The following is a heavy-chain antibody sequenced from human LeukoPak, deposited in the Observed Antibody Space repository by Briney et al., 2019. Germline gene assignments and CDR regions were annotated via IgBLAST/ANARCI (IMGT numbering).Heavy chain of an antibody. CDR1: GGSISSYY. CDR2: ISYSAIT. J-gene: IGHJ4*02. Sequence: SETLSLTCTVSGGSISSYYWGWIRQPPGKGLGCIGYISYSAITSYNPSLKSRVTMSVDTSKNQFSLKLTSVIAADTAVYYCARYYYDSSVYYYYLDYWGQGTLVTVSS. D-gene: IGHD3-22*01. V-gene: IGHV4-59*01. CDR3: ARYYYDSSVYYYYLDY.